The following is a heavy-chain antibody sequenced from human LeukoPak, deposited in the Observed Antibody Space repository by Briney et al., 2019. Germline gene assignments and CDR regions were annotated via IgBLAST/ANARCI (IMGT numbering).Heavy chain of an antibody. CDR1: GGTFSSYA. CDR2: IIPIFGTA. Sequence: SVKVSCKASGGTFSSYAISWVRQAPGQGLEWMGGIIPIFGTANCAQKFQGRVTITADESTSTAYMELSSLRSEDTAVYYCARGRAGQLLFDYWGQGTLVTVSS. CDR3: ARGRAGQLLFDY. J-gene: IGHJ4*02. V-gene: IGHV1-69*13. D-gene: IGHD2-2*01.